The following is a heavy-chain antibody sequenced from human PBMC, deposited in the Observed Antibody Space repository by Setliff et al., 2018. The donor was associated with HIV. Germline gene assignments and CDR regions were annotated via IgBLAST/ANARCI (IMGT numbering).Heavy chain of an antibody. D-gene: IGHD3-10*01. V-gene: IGHV3-33*01. CDR3: ARDFKSGYVDY. CDR1: GFIFSDYG. J-gene: IGHJ4*02. Sequence: GGSLRLSCAAAGFIFSDYGIHWVRQAPGKGLEWVAVIYNDGVNRYFGDSVEGRFTISRDNSRNTVNLQMNSLRDDDTAVYYCARDFKSGYVDYLGQGIPVTVSS. CDR2: IYNDGVNR.